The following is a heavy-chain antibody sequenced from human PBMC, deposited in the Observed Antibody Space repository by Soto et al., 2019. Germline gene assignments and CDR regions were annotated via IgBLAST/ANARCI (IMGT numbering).Heavy chain of an antibody. D-gene: IGHD3-10*01. CDR1: GFTVSDLG. CDR2: ISYDGILK. Sequence: PXGSLGLSCAASGFTVSDLGMHWVRQAPGKGLEWVAIISYDGILKYYADSVKGRFTISRDTSKGAVYLQMNSLTPEDTAVYYCAKDFKVSGGHYGSLNYYYGMDVWGQRTTVTVSS. J-gene: IGHJ6*02. CDR3: AKDFKVSGGHYGSLNYYYGMDV. V-gene: IGHV3-30*18.